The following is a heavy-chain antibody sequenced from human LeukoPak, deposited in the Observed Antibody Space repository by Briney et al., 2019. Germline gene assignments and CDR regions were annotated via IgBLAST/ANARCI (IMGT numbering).Heavy chain of an antibody. V-gene: IGHV1-2*02. D-gene: IGHD3-10*01. CDR3: ARVRFRLPYGSGSNWYFDL. CDR2: TNPNSGGT. CDR1: GYTFTGYY. J-gene: IGHJ2*01. Sequence: ASVTVSCKASGYTFTGYYMHWVRQAPGQGLEWMGGTNPNSGGTNYAQKFQGRVTMTRDTSISTAYMELSRLRSDDTAVYYCARVRFRLPYGSGSNWYFDLWGRGTLVTVSS.